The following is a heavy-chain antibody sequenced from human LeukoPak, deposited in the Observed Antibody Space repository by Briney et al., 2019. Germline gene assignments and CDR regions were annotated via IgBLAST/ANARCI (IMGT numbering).Heavy chain of an antibody. Sequence: SETLSLTCTVFGDSVSSSNYYWAWFRQPPGKGLEWIGEIYHSGSTNYNPSLKSRVTISVDKSKNQFSLKLSSVTAADTAVYYCARDRWDDYSNSLNWFDPWGQGTLVTVSS. CDR2: IYHSGST. V-gene: IGHV4-39*07. CDR3: ARDRWDDYSNSLNWFDP. J-gene: IGHJ5*02. D-gene: IGHD4-11*01. CDR1: GDSVSSSNYY.